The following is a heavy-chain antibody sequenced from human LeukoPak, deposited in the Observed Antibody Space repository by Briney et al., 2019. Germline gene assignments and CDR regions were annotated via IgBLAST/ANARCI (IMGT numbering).Heavy chain of an antibody. CDR2: IYSGGST. Sequence: GGSLRLSCAASGFTFSSYAMSWVRQAPGRGLEWVSVIYSGGSTYYADSVKGRFTISRDNSKNTLYLQMNSLRVEDTAVYYCARHVLFYGGNSNYFNYWGQGTLVTVSS. CDR3: ARHVLFYGGNSNYFNY. V-gene: IGHV3-23*03. CDR1: GFTFSSYA. D-gene: IGHD4-23*01. J-gene: IGHJ4*02.